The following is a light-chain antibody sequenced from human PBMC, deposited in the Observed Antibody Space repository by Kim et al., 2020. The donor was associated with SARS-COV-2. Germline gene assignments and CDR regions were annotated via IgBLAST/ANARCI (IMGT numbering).Light chain of an antibody. CDR1: SDINCGSHN. Sequence: LTCTLPSDINCGSHNVYWFQQTPASPPRYLLYYFSDSDKGKGSGVPSRFSGSKDASANTGILLISGLQSEDEADYYCMIWPRNAVLFGGGTQLTVL. J-gene: IGLJ2*01. CDR3: MIWPRNAVL. CDR2: YFSDSDK. V-gene: IGLV5-37*01.